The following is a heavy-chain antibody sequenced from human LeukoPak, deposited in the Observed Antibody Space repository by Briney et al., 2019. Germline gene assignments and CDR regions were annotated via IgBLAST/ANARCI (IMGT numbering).Heavy chain of an antibody. CDR3: ARVRRIAAAGEGLS. J-gene: IGHJ5*02. D-gene: IGHD6-13*01. Sequence: GGSLRLSCAASGFTFSRYWMSWPRQSTGKGLVCVAYIKQDGSEIYYVDSVKGRFTISRDNAKNSLYLQMNSLRAEDTAVYYCARVRRIAAAGEGLSWGQGTLVTVSS. CDR2: IKQDGSEI. V-gene: IGHV3-7*03. CDR1: GFTFSRYW.